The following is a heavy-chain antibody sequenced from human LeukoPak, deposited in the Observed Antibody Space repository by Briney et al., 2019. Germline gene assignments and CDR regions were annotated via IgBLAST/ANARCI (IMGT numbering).Heavy chain of an antibody. Sequence: GGSLRLSCAASEFSVGSNYMTWVRQAPGKGLEWVSLIYSGGSTYYADSVKGRFTISRDNSKNTLYLQMNSLRAEDTAVYYCARYRLVWLPAPVFDYWGQGTLVTVSS. V-gene: IGHV3-66*01. CDR3: ARYRLVWLPAPVFDY. J-gene: IGHJ4*02. CDR1: EFSVGSNY. CDR2: IYSGGST. D-gene: IGHD6-19*01.